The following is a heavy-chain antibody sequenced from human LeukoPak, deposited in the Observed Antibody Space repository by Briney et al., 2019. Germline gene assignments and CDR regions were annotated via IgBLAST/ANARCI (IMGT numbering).Heavy chain of an antibody. CDR3: ARVLYYYDSSGYTYYFDY. CDR2: IYYSGST. CDR1: GGSISSYY. Sequence: KSSETLSLTCTVSGGSISSYYWSWIRQPPGKGLEWIGYIYYSGSTNYNPSLKSRVTVSVDTSKNQFSLKLSSVTAADAAVYYCARVLYYYDSSGYTYYFDYWGQGTLVTVSS. D-gene: IGHD3-22*01. V-gene: IGHV4-59*01. J-gene: IGHJ4*02.